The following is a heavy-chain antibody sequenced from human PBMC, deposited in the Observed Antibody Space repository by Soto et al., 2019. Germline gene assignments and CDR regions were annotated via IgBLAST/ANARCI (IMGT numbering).Heavy chain of an antibody. CDR2: IIPIFGTT. J-gene: IGHJ5*01. CDR1: GGSFTNFA. D-gene: IGHD3-3*01. Sequence: QMQLVQSGTEVRKSGSSVKVSCKASGGSFTNFAFSWVRQAPGQGLEWMGGIIPIFGTTNYAQKFKGRVTITADKSSSTAYMELSSLTSGDSAVYFCARDGGYEFWSGSYKLNWFDSWGQGTLVTVSS. V-gene: IGHV1-69*06. CDR3: ARDGGYEFWSGSYKLNWFDS.